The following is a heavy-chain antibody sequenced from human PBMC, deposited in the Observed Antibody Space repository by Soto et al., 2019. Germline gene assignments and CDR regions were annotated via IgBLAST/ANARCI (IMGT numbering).Heavy chain of an antibody. CDR2: MYSGGGT. Sequence: EVQLVESGGGLVQPGGSLRLSCVASGFTVSNNYMTWVRQAPGKGLEWVSNMYSGGGTYYTDSVKGRFTISRDSSTNTLYLQMDNGGAGETALFYCARDPGGNWGWGKGTTVTVSS. D-gene: IGHD3-16*01. V-gene: IGHV3-66*01. J-gene: IGHJ6*01. CDR1: GFTVSNNY. CDR3: ARDPGGNWG.